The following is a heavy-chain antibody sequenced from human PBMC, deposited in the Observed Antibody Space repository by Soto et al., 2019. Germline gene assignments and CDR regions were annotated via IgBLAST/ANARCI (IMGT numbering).Heavy chain of an antibody. J-gene: IGHJ4*02. V-gene: IGHV4-31*03. CDR3: ARSRKYQLLSLYYFDY. Sequence: SETLSLTCTVSGGSISSGGYYWSWIRQHPGKGLEWIGYIYYSGSTYYNPSLKSRVTISVDTSKNQFSLKLSSVTAADTAVYYCARSRKYQLLSLYYFDYWGQGTLVTVSS. D-gene: IGHD2-2*01. CDR2: IYYSGST. CDR1: GGSISSGGYY.